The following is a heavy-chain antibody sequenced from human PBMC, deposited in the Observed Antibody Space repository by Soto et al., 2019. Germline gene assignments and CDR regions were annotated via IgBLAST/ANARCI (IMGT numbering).Heavy chain of an antibody. V-gene: IGHV4-30-4*01. Sequence: SETLSLTCTVSGGSISSGDYYWSWIRQPPGKGLEWIGYIYYSGSTYYNPSLKSRVTISVDTSKNQFSLKLSSVTAADTAVYYCARASGPDYDSSGYYLNWFDPWGQGTLVTVSS. CDR1: GGSISSGDYY. CDR3: ARASGPDYDSSGYYLNWFDP. CDR2: IYYSGST. J-gene: IGHJ5*02. D-gene: IGHD3-22*01.